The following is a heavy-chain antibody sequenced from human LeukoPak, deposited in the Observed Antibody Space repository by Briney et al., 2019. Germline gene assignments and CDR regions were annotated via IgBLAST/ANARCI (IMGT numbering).Heavy chain of an antibody. J-gene: IGHJ4*02. V-gene: IGHV3-23*01. CDR3: AKDGFYCSSTSCYGDY. Sequence: GGSLRLSCAASGFTFSSYAMSWVRQAPGKGLEWVSAISGSGGSTYYADSVKGRFTISRDNSKNTLYLQMNSLRAEDTAVYCCAKDGFYCSSTSCYGDYWGQGTLVTVSS. CDR1: GFTFSSYA. D-gene: IGHD2-2*01. CDR2: ISGSGGST.